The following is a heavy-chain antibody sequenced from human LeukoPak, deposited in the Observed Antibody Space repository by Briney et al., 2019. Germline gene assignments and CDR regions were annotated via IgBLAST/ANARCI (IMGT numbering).Heavy chain of an antibody. J-gene: IGHJ3*02. D-gene: IGHD3-3*01. Sequence: TGGSLTLSCVASGFTLSYYWMIWTPQAPVKRLEWVANIMQDGREKYYVDSVKGRFTISRDNAKNSLFLQMNSLRAEDTGVYYCARGSGAVDIWGQGTLVTVSS. CDR1: GFTLSYYW. CDR3: ARGSGAVDI. V-gene: IGHV3-7*04. CDR2: IMQDGREK.